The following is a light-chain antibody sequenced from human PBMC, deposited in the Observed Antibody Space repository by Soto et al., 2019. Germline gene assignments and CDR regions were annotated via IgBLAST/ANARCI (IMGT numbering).Light chain of an antibody. CDR2: GAS. CDR1: QSVSSTS. Sequence: EIVMTQSPATLCVSPGERATLSCRASQSVSSTSLAWYQQEPGQAPRLLIYGASSRATGIPDRFSGSGSGTDFTLTISRLEPEDFAVYYCQQYGSSPWTFGQGTKVDIK. CDR3: QQYGSSPWT. J-gene: IGKJ1*01. V-gene: IGKV3-20*01.